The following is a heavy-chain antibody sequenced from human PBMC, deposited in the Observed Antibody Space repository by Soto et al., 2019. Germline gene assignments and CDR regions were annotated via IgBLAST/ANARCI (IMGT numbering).Heavy chain of an antibody. Sequence: SQTLSPTCAISGDSISSNSAAWNWIRQSPSRGLEWLGRTYYRSKWYNDYAVSVKSRITINPDTSKNQFSLQLNSVTPEDTAVYYFARDLAAAGSYFDYWGQGTLVTVSS. CDR3: ARDLAAAGSYFDY. J-gene: IGHJ4*02. D-gene: IGHD6-13*01. V-gene: IGHV6-1*01. CDR1: GDSISSNSAA. CDR2: TYYRSKWYN.